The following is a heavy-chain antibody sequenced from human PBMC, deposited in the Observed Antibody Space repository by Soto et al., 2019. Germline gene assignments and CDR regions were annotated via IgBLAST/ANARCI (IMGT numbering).Heavy chain of an antibody. J-gene: IGHJ4*02. CDR2: ISGSGGST. CDR1: GFTFSSYA. Sequence: PGGSLRLSCAASGFTFSSYAMSWVRQAPGKGLEWVSAISGSGGSTYYAESVKGRFTISRDNSKNTLYLQMNSLRAEDTALYYFARDYDILTGSTQSQYFDYWGQGTLVTVSS. CDR3: ARDYDILTGSTQSQYFDY. V-gene: IGHV3-23*01. D-gene: IGHD3-9*01.